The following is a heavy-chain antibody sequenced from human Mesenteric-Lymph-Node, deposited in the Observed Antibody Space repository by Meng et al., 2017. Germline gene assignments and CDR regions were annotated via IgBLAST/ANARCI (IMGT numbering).Heavy chain of an antibody. CDR2: IKRKTDGGTT. J-gene: IGHJ4*01. Sequence: GESLKISCAASGFTFSNAWMSWVRQAPGKGLEWVGRIKRKTDGGTTDYAAPVKGRITISRDDSKNTLYLQMNNLKTEDTAVYYCTTEEYSGNYKGIDYWGQGTLVTVSS. CDR3: TTEEYSGNYKGIDY. D-gene: IGHD1-26*01. V-gene: IGHV3-15*01. CDR1: GFTFSNAW.